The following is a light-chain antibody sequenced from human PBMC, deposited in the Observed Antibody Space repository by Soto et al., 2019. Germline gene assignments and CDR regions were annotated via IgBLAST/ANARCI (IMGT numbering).Light chain of an antibody. CDR3: QQYNNWPPWT. CDR1: QIVSSN. Sequence: EIVMTQSPATLSVSPGERATLSCRASQIVSSNLAWYQQKPGQAPRLLIYGASTRATGIPARFSGSGSGTECTLTISSLQSEDFAVYYCQQYNNWPPWTFGQGTKVEIK. J-gene: IGKJ1*01. V-gene: IGKV3-15*01. CDR2: GAS.